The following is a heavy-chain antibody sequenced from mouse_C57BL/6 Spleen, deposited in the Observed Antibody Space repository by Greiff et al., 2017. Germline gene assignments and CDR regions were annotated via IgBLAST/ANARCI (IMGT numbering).Heavy chain of an antibody. V-gene: IGHV1-82*01. CDR1: GYAFSSSW. Sequence: QVQLQQSGPELVKPGASVKISCKASGYAFSSSWMNWVKQRPGKGLEWIGRIYPGDGDTNYNGRFKGKATLTADKSSSTAYMQLSSLTSEDSAVCFCERYCKTLMDNWGQGTSVTVSS. CDR2: IYPGDGDT. J-gene: IGHJ4*01. CDR3: ERYCKTLMDN.